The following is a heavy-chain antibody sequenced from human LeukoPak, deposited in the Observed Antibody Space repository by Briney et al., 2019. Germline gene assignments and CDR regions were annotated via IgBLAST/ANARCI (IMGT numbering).Heavy chain of an antibody. V-gene: IGHV3-66*01. Sequence: GGSLRLSCAASGFTVSNNYMTWVPQSPGKGLEWVSVINPDGSPYYADSVKGRFTISRDNSKNTLYLQMNSLRVEDTAVYYCARDGSARPEDYWGQGTRVTVSS. CDR2: INPDGSP. CDR3: ARDGSARPEDY. D-gene: IGHD6-6*01. J-gene: IGHJ4*02. CDR1: GFTVSNNY.